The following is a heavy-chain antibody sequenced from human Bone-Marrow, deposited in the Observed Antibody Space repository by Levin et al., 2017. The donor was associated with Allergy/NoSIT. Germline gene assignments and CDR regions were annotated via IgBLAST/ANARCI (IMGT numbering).Heavy chain of an antibody. V-gene: IGHV4-59*08. Sequence: SETLSLTCTVSGASIRNYYWNWIRQPPGKGLEWIGYFYYSGSTNYNPSLKGRVTMSVDPSKNQFSLKLTSVTAADTAVYYCAKKYSSSWEANWFDPWGQGTPVTVSS. J-gene: IGHJ5*02. CDR2: FYYSGST. CDR3: AKKYSSSWEANWFDP. D-gene: IGHD6-13*01. CDR1: GASIRNYY.